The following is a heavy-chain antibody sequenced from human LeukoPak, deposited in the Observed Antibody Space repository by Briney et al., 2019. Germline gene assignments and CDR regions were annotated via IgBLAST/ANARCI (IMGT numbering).Heavy chain of an antibody. V-gene: IGHV3-7*05. D-gene: IGHD3-22*01. CDR3: ARDSSGYWVDAFDI. CDR1: GFTFSSYW. Sequence: GGSLRLSCAASGFTFSSYWMSWVRQAPGKGLEWVANIKQDGSEKYYVDSVEGRFTISRDNAKNSLYLQMNSLRAEDTAVYYCARDSSGYWVDAFDIWGQGTMVTVSS. CDR2: IKQDGSEK. J-gene: IGHJ3*02.